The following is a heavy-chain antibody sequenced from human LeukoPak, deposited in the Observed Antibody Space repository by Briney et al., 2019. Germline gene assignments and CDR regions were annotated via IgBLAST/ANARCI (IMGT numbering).Heavy chain of an antibody. V-gene: IGHV1-69*05. Sequence: SVKVSCKASGGTFSSYAISWVRQAPGQGLEWMGRIIPIFGTANYAQKFQGRVMITTDESTSTAYMELSSLRSEDTAVYYCASGGASGSGWYYFDYWGQGTLVTVSS. CDR2: IIPIFGTA. CDR1: GGTFSSYA. CDR3: ASGGASGSGWYYFDY. D-gene: IGHD6-19*01. J-gene: IGHJ4*02.